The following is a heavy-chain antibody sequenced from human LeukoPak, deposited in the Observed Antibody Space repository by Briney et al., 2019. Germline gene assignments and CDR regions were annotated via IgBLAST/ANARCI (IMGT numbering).Heavy chain of an antibody. Sequence: PGGSLRLSCAASGFTFDDYAMNWVRQAPGKGLEWVSSISSSSSYIYYADSVKGRFTISRDNAKNSLYLQMNSLRADDTAVYYCARRLYDGKVYSIDYWGQGTLVTVSS. J-gene: IGHJ4*02. CDR3: ARRLYDGKVYSIDY. D-gene: IGHD3-22*01. CDR2: ISSSSSYI. V-gene: IGHV3-21*01. CDR1: GFTFDDYA.